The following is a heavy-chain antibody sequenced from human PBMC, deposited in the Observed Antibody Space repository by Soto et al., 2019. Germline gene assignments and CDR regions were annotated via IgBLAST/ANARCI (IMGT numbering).Heavy chain of an antibody. V-gene: IGHV1-8*01. J-gene: IGHJ4*02. CDR3: ARGVSAGVDY. Sequence: ASVKVSCKASGYSFTSLDINWVRQTAGQGLEWMRWMQPSTGRTGYAQKFQGRVTMTRDNSINTAYMELTTLTSDDTAFYYCARGVSAGVDYWGQGTLVTVSS. D-gene: IGHD1-26*01. CDR1: GYSFTSLD. CDR2: MQPSTGRT.